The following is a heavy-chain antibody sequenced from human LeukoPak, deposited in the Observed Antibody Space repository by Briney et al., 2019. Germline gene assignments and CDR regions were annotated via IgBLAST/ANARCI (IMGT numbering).Heavy chain of an antibody. CDR3: AKDRDYGDYPSAYYYYMDV. CDR2: IRYDGTNK. V-gene: IGHV3-30*02. CDR1: GFTFSTYG. J-gene: IGHJ6*03. D-gene: IGHD4-17*01. Sequence: PGGSLRHSCAASGFTFSTYGIHWVRQAPGKGLERVAFIRYDGTNKWYADSVKGRFTISRDNSKNMLYLQMNSLRAEDTAVYHCAKDRDYGDYPSAYYYYMDVWGKGTTVTVSS.